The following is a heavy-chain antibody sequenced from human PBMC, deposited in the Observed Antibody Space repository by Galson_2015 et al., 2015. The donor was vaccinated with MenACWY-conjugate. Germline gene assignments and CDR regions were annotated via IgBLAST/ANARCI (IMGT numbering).Heavy chain of an antibody. CDR1: GFAFSNYA. D-gene: IGHD4-11*01. CDR3: AKDAAVIGAPRFDN. J-gene: IGHJ4*02. CDR2: ISGGGGGST. V-gene: IGHV3-23*01. Sequence: SLRLSCAASGFAFSNYAMSWVRQVPGKGPEWVSGISGGGGGSTYYADFVKGRFAISKDNSKNTLYLQMNTLRAEDTAVYYWAKDAAVIGAPRFDNWGQGTLVTVSS.